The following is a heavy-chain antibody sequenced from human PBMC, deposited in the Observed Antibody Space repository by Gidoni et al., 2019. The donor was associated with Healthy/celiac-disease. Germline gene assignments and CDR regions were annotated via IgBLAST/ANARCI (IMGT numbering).Heavy chain of an antibody. Sequence: EVQPLESGRCLVQPVGSLSLSCAASGFTFSSYAMSWVRQAPVKGLEWVSAIRGSGGSTYCADSVKGRFTISRDNSKNTLYLQMNSLRAEDTAVYYCAKLKWYFDLWDRGTLVTVSS. J-gene: IGHJ2*01. CDR1: GFTFSSYA. V-gene: IGHV3-23*01. CDR3: AKLKWYFDL. CDR2: IRGSGGST.